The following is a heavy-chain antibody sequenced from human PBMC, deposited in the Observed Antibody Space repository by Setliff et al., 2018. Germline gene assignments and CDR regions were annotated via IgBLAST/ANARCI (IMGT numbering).Heavy chain of an antibody. CDR1: GYTFTKYA. D-gene: IGHD4-4*01. Sequence: GASVKVSCKASGYTFTKYAINWVRQAPGQGLEWMGWISAYYGSTNYAQKFQGRLTITTVGSTSTAYMELSSLRSEDTAVYYCARADYIRYFYMDAWGKGTTVTVSS. CDR2: ISAYYGST. V-gene: IGHV1-18*01. CDR3: ARADYIRYFYMDA. J-gene: IGHJ6*03.